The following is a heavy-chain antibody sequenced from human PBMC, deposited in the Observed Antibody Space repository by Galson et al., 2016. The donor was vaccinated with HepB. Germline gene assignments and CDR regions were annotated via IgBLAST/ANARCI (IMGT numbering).Heavy chain of an antibody. V-gene: IGHV1-46*01. CDR1: GYTFTSYY. CDR3: AKCVASHCYTVDDY. D-gene: IGHD2-2*02. J-gene: IGHJ4*02. Sequence: SVKVSCKASGYTFTSYYMHWVRQAPGQGLEWMGIINPSGGSTSYVQKFQGRVTMTSDTSTSTVYMELSSLRSEDTAVYYCAKCVASHCYTVDDYWGQGTLVTVSS. CDR2: INPSGGST.